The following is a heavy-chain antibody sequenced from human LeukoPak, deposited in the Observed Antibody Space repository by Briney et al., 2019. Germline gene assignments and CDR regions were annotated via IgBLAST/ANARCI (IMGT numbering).Heavy chain of an antibody. D-gene: IGHD2-2*01. CDR1: GGTFSSNA. J-gene: IGHJ4*02. CDR3: ARGRLIGAPDERYYLDY. V-gene: IGHV1-69*10. Sequence: ASVKVSCKASGGTFSSNAISWVRQAPGQGLDWMGGIIPIFNIVNYTQKFQGRVTITADKSTSTAYMELISLRFEDTAVYYCARGRLIGAPDERYYLDYWGQGTLVTVSS. CDR2: IIPIFNIV.